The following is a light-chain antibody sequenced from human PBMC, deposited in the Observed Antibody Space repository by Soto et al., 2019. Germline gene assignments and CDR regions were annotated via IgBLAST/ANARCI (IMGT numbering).Light chain of an antibody. J-gene: IGKJ4*01. CDR1: QSVSSNY. V-gene: IGKV3-20*01. CDR3: QQYGRSPPLI. Sequence: EIVLTQSPGTLSLSPGERATLSCRASQSVSSNYLAWYQQKPGQAPRLLIYGASTRATGIPDRISGSGSGTELTLTISRLEPEDFAVYYCQQYGRSPPLIFGGGTKVEIK. CDR2: GAS.